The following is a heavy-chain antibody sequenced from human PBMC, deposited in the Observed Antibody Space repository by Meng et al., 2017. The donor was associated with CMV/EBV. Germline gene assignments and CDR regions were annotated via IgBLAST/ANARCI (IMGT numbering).Heavy chain of an antibody. CDR2: INPNSGGT. Sequence: GRLVPSGAEVKKPGASVKVSCKASGYTFTGYYRHWVRQAPGQGLEWMGWINPNSGGTNYAQKFQGRVTMTRDTSISTAYMELSRLRSDDTAVYYCATYIGNYINWYFVLWGRGTLVTVSS. J-gene: IGHJ2*01. D-gene: IGHD1-7*01. CDR1: GYTFTGYY. CDR3: ATYIGNYINWYFVL. V-gene: IGHV1-2*02.